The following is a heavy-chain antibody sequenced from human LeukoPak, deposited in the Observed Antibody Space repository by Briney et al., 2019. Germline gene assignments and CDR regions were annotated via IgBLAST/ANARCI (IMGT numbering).Heavy chain of an antibody. CDR3: ARDHLYSSGWYLGYDAFDI. CDR1: GGSISSSSYY. V-gene: IGHV4-39*02. J-gene: IGHJ3*02. Sequence: PSETLSLTCTVSGGSISSSSYYWGWIRQPPGKGLEWIGSIYYSGSTYYNPSLKSRVTISVDTSKNQFSLKLSSVTAADTAVYYCARDHLYSSGWYLGYDAFDIWGQGTMVTVSS. D-gene: IGHD6-19*01. CDR2: IYYSGST.